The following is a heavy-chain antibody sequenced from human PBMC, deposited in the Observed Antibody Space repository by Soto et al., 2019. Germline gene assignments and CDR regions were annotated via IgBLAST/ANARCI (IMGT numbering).Heavy chain of an antibody. CDR2: ISYDGSNK. CDR3: ARVGDYVRYYSGMDV. Sequence: PGGSLRLSCAASGFTFRSYGMHWVRQAPGKGLEWVAVISYDGSNKYYADSVKGRFTISRDNSKNTLYLQMNSLRAEDTAVYYCARVGDYVRYYSGMDVWGQGTTVPVSS. D-gene: IGHD4-17*01. J-gene: IGHJ6*02. V-gene: IGHV3-30*03. CDR1: GFTFRSYG.